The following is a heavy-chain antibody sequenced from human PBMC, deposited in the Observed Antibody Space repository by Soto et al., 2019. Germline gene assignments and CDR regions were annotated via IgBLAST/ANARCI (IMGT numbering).Heavy chain of an antibody. CDR2: INHSGST. D-gene: IGHD4-17*01. J-gene: IGHJ4*02. CDR1: GGSFSGYY. V-gene: IGHV4-34*01. CDR3: ARGRTVTPTLYYFDY. Sequence: QVQLQQWGAGLLKPSETLSLTCAVYGGSFSGYYWSWIRQPPGKGLEWIGEINHSGSTNYNPSLKSRVPISVDTSKNQFSLKLSSVTAADTAVYYCARGRTVTPTLYYFDYWGQGTLVTVSS.